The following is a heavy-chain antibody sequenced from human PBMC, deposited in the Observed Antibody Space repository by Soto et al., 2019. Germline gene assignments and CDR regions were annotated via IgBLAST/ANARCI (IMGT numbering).Heavy chain of an antibody. J-gene: IGHJ4*02. CDR2: IYYSGST. Sequence: SETLSLTCTVSGDSVSSGSYYWTWVRQPPGKGLEWIGYIYYSGSTNYNPSLQSRVTISVDTSKNQFSLELTSVTAADTAFYYCARDIRGYSRAFDYWGQGTLVTVSS. CDR1: GDSVSSGSYY. D-gene: IGHD5-18*01. CDR3: ARDIRGYSRAFDY. V-gene: IGHV4-61*01.